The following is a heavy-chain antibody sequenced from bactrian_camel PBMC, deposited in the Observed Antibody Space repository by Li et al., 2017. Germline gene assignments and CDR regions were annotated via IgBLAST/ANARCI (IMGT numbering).Heavy chain of an antibody. CDR1: GYDLSRYC. V-gene: IGHV3S67*01. CDR2: IDSLGNP. J-gene: IGHJ7*01. D-gene: IGHD5*01. Sequence: DVQLVESGGGSVQSGGSLRLSCAASGYDLSRYCVGWFRQVPGKEREAVGAIDSLGNPTYAGTVNGRFTISRDNAKNTLYLQLDSLTTEDTAMYYCVKEGVPGSGWAMDYWGKGTQVTVS.